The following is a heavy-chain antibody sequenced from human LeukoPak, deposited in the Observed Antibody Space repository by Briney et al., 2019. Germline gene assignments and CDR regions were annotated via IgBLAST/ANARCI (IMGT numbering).Heavy chain of an antibody. J-gene: IGHJ4*02. CDR2: ISAYNGNT. CDR1: GYTFTSYG. V-gene: IGHV1-18*01. D-gene: IGHD6-19*01. CDR3: ARDRLAPYYFDC. Sequence: ASVKVSCKASGYTFTSYGISWVRQAPGQGLEWMGWISAYNGNTNYAQKLQGRVTMTTDTSTSTAYMELSRLRSDDTAVYYCARDRLAPYYFDCWGQGTLVTVSS.